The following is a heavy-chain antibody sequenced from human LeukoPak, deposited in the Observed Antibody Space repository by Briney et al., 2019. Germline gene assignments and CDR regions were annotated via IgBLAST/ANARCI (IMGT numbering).Heavy chain of an antibody. Sequence: GGSLRLLRGLSGFNFSSYAVSWLPHPPGKRLEWVSSIIDRGGSAYNADTINGRFTISRDNSKNTLYLQMNSLRAEDTALDDCAKDRSCTNDIGHGDFDYWGQGTLVTVSS. V-gene: IGHV3-23*01. CDR3: AKDRSCTNDIGHGDFDY. CDR2: IIDRGGSA. CDR1: GFNFSSYA. J-gene: IGHJ4*02. D-gene: IGHD2-8*01.